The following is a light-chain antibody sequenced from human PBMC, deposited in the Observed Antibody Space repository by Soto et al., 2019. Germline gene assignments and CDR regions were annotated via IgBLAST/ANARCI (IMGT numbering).Light chain of an antibody. CDR3: QQADTFPIT. V-gene: IGKV1D-12*01. Sequence: DIPMTQSPSSGSASVGDRVTISCQASQGISRSLAWYQQKPGKAPKLLIYAASSLQSGVPSRFSGSGFGTDFTLTISSLQPEDSAIYYCQQADTFPITFGQGTRLEIK. J-gene: IGKJ5*01. CDR1: QGISRS. CDR2: AAS.